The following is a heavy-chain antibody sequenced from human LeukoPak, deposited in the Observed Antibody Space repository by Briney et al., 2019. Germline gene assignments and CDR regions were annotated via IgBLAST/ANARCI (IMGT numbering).Heavy chain of an antibody. CDR2: ISYDGSNK. J-gene: IGHJ4*02. V-gene: IGHV3-30*18. D-gene: IGHD3-22*01. CDR1: GFTFSSYG. CDR3: AKLGYDSSGYYHPDY. Sequence: GRSLRLSCAASGFTFSSYGMHWGRQAPGKGLEWEPVISYDGSNKYYADSVKGRFTISRDNSKNTLYLQMNSLRAEDTAVYCCAKLGYDSSGYYHPDYWGQGTLVTVSS.